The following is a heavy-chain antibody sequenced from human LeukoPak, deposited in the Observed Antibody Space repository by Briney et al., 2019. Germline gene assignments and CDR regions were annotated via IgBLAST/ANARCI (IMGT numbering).Heavy chain of an antibody. V-gene: IGHV3-21*06. D-gene: IGHD1-14*01. CDR3: ATETNGRHYDY. CDR2: IGPTGSDR. CDR1: GLTFSTFG. Sequence: GGSLRLSCTASGLTFSTFGFNWVRQAPGKGLEWVASIGPTGSDRYHADSIKARFTISRDNANNFLYLQMNSLRAEDTAVYYCATETNGRHYDYWGQGTLLTVSS. J-gene: IGHJ4*02.